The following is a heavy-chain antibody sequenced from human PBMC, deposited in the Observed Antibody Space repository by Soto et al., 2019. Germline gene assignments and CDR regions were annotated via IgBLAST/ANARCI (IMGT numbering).Heavy chain of an antibody. CDR1: GFTLSSCA. CDR2: FSGGGDNT. J-gene: IGHJ4*02. V-gene: IGHV3-23*01. CDR3: AKDKRSCSSTSCYSVYSSSGPFDY. D-gene: IGHD2-2*01. Sequence: GGSLRLSCVASGFTLSSCAMNWVRQAPGKGLEWVSPFSGGGDNTGCADSLKGRLPMSRDNSKRTLCLQMNSLRAEDTAVYYCAKDKRSCSSTSCYSVYSSSGPFDYWGQGTLVTVSS.